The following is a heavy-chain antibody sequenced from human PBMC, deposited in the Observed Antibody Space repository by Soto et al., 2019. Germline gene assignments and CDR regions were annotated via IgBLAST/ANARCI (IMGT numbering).Heavy chain of an antibody. CDR1: GFTFSAYS. D-gene: IGHD2-21*02. V-gene: IGHV3-48*02. Sequence: AGGSLILSCVASGFTFSAYSMNWVRQAPGKGLEWLSYISGDRAYIYYADSVRGRFTISRDNAENSLYLQMDNLRDEDTALYYRARQVYTVVTPMDFWGQGTLVTVSS. CDR3: ARQVYTVVTPMDF. CDR2: ISGDRAYI. J-gene: IGHJ4*02.